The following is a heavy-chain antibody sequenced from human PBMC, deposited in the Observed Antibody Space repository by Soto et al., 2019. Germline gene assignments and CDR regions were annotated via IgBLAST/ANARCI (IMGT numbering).Heavy chain of an antibody. D-gene: IGHD6-13*01. J-gene: IGHJ6*02. CDR2: IYYSGST. V-gene: IGHV4-39*01. Sequence: LSATLSLTCTVPGSSISSSSYYWGWIRQPPGKGLEWIGSIYYSGSTYYNPSLKSRVTISVDTSKNQFSLKLSSVTAAENAVYYCERLGWAAGNYGMDVWGQGTTVX. CDR3: ERLGWAAGNYGMDV. CDR1: GSSISSSSYY.